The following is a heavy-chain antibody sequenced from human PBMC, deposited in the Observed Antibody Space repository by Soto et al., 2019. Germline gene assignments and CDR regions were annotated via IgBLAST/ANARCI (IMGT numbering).Heavy chain of an antibody. CDR3: ATYLYYYDSSGYYRTDAFDI. J-gene: IGHJ3*02. V-gene: IGHV4-39*01. D-gene: IGHD3-22*01. CDR1: GCSISSSSYY. Sequence: LETLPLTCTFSGCSISSSSYYWGWIRQPPGKGLEWIGSIYYSGSTYYNPSLKSRVTISVDTSKNQFSLKLSSVAAADTAVYYCATYLYYYDSSGYYRTDAFDIWGQGTMVTVSS. CDR2: IYYSGST.